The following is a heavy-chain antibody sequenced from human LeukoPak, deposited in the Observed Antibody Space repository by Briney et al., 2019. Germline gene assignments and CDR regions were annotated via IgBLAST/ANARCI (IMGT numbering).Heavy chain of an antibody. CDR2: IYSGGSK. D-gene: IGHD5-18*01. CDR3: ARGLRGYKYGSDY. CDR1: GFTVSNNY. Sequence: SGGSLRLSCAASGFTVSNNYMRWVRQAPGKGLEWVSLIYSGGSKYYADSVKGRFTISRDNSMNTLYLQMNCLRAEDTAMYYCARGLRGYKYGSDYWGQGTLVTVSS. J-gene: IGHJ4*02. V-gene: IGHV3-53*01.